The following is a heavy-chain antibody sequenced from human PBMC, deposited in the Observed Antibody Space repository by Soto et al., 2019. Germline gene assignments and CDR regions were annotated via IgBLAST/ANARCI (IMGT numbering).Heavy chain of an antibody. CDR2: IIPILGIA. J-gene: IGHJ4*02. D-gene: IGHD4-17*01. CDR1: GGTFSSYT. V-gene: IGHV1-69*08. CDR3: ARERGLREYYFDY. Sequence: QVQLVQSGAEVKKPGSSVKVSCKASGGTFSSYTISWVRQAPGQGLEWMGRIIPILGIANYAQKFQGRVTITADKSTSTAYMELSSLRSEDTAVYYCARERGLREYYFDYWGQGTLVAVSS.